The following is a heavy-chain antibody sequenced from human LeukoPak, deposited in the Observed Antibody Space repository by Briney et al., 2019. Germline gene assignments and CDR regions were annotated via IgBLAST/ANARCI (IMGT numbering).Heavy chain of an antibody. CDR2: IGGSGDRT. D-gene: IGHD3-10*01. CDR3: AKYRGFGDSYDS. V-gene: IGHV3-23*01. CDR1: GFPFSKNA. Sequence: GGSLRLSCAASGFPFSKNAMSWVRQAPGKGLEWVSSIGGSGDRTYYADSVKGRFTISRDTSKNTLYLQMDSLSAEDAAVYYCAKYRGFGDSYDSWGQGTLVTVSS. J-gene: IGHJ4*02.